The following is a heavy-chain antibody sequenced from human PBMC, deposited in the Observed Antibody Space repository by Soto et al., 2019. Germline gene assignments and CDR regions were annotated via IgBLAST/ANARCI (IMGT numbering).Heavy chain of an antibody. V-gene: IGHV3-7*01. D-gene: IGHD1-1*01. Sequence: QLVESGGGLVQPGGSLRLSCVASGLTISGYWMSWVRQAPGKGLEWVADIKGDGSEKYYVDSVKGRFTISRDSAVNSLYLQMTSLRGEDTAIYYCARRGTTFSFAYWGQGTLVTVS. J-gene: IGHJ4*02. CDR3: ARRGTTFSFAY. CDR2: IKGDGSEK. CDR1: GLTISGYW.